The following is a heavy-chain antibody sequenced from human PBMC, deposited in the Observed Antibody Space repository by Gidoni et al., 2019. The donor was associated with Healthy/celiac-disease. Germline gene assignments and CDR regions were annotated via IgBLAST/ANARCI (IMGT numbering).Heavy chain of an antibody. CDR3: ARDTLSSILYGMDV. J-gene: IGHJ6*02. Sequence: EVQLVESGGGLVKPGGSLRLTCAASGLPFSSYSMNWVRQAPGKGLEWVSSISSSSSYIYYADSVKGRFTISRDNAKNSLYLQMNSLRAEDTAVYYCARDTLSSILYGMDVWGQGTTVTVSS. CDR1: GLPFSSYS. V-gene: IGHV3-21*01. D-gene: IGHD3-16*02. CDR2: ISSSSSYI.